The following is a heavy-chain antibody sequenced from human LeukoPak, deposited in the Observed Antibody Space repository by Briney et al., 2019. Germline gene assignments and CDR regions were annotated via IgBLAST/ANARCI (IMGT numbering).Heavy chain of an antibody. J-gene: IGHJ4*02. CDR3: AITPLGGLSYGSGTVDY. Sequence: PSETLSLTCTVSGDSITNYYWTWIRQPPGKRLEWIGHIYNSGNPSYNPSFKGRVTISVDSSTKQFSLKVTSMTAEDTAMYYCAITPLGGLSYGSGTVDYWGQGTLVTVSS. D-gene: IGHD3-10*01. V-gene: IGHV4-59*01. CDR2: IYNSGNP. CDR1: GDSITNYY.